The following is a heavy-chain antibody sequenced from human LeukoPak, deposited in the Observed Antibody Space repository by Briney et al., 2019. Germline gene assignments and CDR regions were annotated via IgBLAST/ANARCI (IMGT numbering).Heavy chain of an antibody. CDR1: GGSISSGSYY. CDR3: ARRDMTALTAYAFDI. J-gene: IGHJ3*02. Sequence: SETLSLTCTVSGGSISSGSYYWGWIRQPPGKGLEWIGSIYYSGSTYYNPSLNSRVTISVDTSKNQFSLKLRSVTAADTAVYYCARRDMTALTAYAFDIWGQGTMVTVSS. V-gene: IGHV4-39*01. CDR2: IYYSGST. D-gene: IGHD4-11*01.